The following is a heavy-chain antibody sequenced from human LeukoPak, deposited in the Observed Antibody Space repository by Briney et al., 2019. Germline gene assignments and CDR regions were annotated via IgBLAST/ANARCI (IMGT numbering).Heavy chain of an antibody. V-gene: IGHV1-69*04. Sequence: SVKVSCKASGGTFSSYAISWVRQAPGQGLEWMGRIIPILGIANYEQKFQGRATITADKSTSTAYMELSSLRSEDTAVYYCARTYTAMVFGGNYYFDYWGQGTLVTVSS. J-gene: IGHJ4*02. CDR1: GGTFSSYA. CDR2: IIPILGIA. CDR3: ARTYTAMVFGGNYYFDY. D-gene: IGHD5-18*01.